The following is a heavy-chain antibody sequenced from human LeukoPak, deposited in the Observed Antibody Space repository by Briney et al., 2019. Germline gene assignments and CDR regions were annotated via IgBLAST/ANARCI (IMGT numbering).Heavy chain of an antibody. CDR1: GGSINTRTKY. CDR2: IYYTGNT. J-gene: IGHJ4*02. D-gene: IGHD6-19*01. Sequence: PSETLSLTCAVSGGSINTRTKYWGWIRQPPGKTLEWLGTIYYTGNTNYNPSLKSRLTISIDTSRNQFSLRLTSVTAADTALYFCARGVVVLNTKLGGWEYWGPRTLVTVSS. CDR3: ARGVVVLNTKLGGWEY. V-gene: IGHV4-39*07.